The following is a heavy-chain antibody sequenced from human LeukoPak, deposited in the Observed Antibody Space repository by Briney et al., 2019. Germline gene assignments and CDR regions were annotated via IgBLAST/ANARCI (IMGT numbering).Heavy chain of an antibody. Sequence: SVKVSCKASGYTFTSYYIHWVRQAPGQGLAWMGVINPSGGSTTYAQNFQGRVTMTTDTSTSTVYMELSSLRSEDTAVYYCARDRASGSYQVSFCYALDVWGLGTTVTVSS. V-gene: IGHV1-46*01. D-gene: IGHD3-10*01. J-gene: IGHJ6*02. CDR3: ARDRASGSYQVSFCYALDV. CDR1: GYTFTSYY. CDR2: INPSGGST.